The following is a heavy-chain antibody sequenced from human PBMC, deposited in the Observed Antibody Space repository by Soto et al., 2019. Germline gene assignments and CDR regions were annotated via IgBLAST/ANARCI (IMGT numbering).Heavy chain of an antibody. CDR1: GFTFSSYW. CDR2: INSDGSST. D-gene: IGHD2-2*01. Sequence: GGSLRLSCAASGFTFSSYWMHWVRQAPGKGLVWVSRINSDGSSTGYADSVKGRFTISRDNAKNTLYLQMNSLRAEDMAVYYCARDGGNGYCSSTSCQGESAFDIWGQGTMVTVSS. J-gene: IGHJ3*02. CDR3: ARDGGNGYCSSTSCQGESAFDI. V-gene: IGHV3-74*01.